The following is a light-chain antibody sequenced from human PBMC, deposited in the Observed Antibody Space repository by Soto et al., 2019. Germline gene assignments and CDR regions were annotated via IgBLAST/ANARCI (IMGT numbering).Light chain of an antibody. V-gene: IGKV1-5*03. CDR3: QQYNSYYT. Sequence: DIQMTQSPSTLSASVGDRVTITCRASQSISSWLAWYQQKPGKAPKLLIYKASSLESGVPSRFSGSGSGTEFTLTISSLQHDDFANYYCQQYNSYYTFGQGTKLEIK. CDR2: KAS. J-gene: IGKJ2*01. CDR1: QSISSW.